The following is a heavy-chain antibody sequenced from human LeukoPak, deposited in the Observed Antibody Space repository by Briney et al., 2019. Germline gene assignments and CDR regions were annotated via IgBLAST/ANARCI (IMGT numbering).Heavy chain of an antibody. CDR3: ARDDDSSGNRFDY. J-gene: IGHJ4*02. V-gene: IGHV4-31*03. CDR2: IYYSGST. D-gene: IGHD3-22*01. Sequence: SETLSLTCTVSGGSISSGGYYWSWIRQHPGKGLEWIGYIYYSGSTYYNPSLKSRVTISVDTSKNQFSLKLSSVTAADTAVYYCARDDDSSGNRFDYWGQGTLVTVSS. CDR1: GGSISSGGYY.